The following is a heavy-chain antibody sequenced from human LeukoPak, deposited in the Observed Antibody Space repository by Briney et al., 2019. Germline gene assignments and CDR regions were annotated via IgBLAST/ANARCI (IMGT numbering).Heavy chain of an antibody. J-gene: IGHJ3*02. D-gene: IGHD6-13*01. V-gene: IGHV4-34*04. CDR3: ARVAAAGTDPGAFDM. Sequence: SETLSLTCAVYGGSFGGYYWSWIRQPPGKGLEWIGEINHSGNTNDNPSHKSRATISVDTSKNQFSLKLRSATAADTAVYYCARVAAAGTDPGAFDMWGQGTMVTVSS. CDR1: GGSFGGYY. CDR2: INHSGNT.